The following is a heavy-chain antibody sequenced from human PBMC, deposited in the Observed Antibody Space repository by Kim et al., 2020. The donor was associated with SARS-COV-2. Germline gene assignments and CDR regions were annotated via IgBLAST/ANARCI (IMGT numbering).Heavy chain of an antibody. CDR2: IYYSGNT. CDR1: GGSISSDDYY. J-gene: IGHJ4*02. V-gene: IGHV4-31*03. Sequence: SETLSLTCTVSGGSISSDDYYWSWIRQHPGKGLEWIGYIYYSGNTYYNPSLKSRVTISVDTSKNQFSLKLSSVTAADTAVYYCARDRYRGYGGKDYFDYWGQGTLVTVSS. D-gene: IGHD5-12*01. CDR3: ARDRYRGYGGKDYFDY.